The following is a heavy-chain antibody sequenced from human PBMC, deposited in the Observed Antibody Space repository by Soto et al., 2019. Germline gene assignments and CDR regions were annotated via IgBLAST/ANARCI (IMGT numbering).Heavy chain of an antibody. CDR1: GGTFSSYA. CDR2: IIPIIGSP. CDR3: ARANIGRTVATLFSRYYYYKMDV. Sequence: QVQLVQSGAEVKKPGSSVKVSCKASGGTFSSYAISWVRQAPGQGLEWMGGIIPIIGSPNYAQKFQGRVTITADESTNTDYMELSSLRSEDTALYYCARANIGRTVATLFSRYYYYKMDVWGQGTMVTVSS. D-gene: IGHD4-17*01. V-gene: IGHV1-69*01. J-gene: IGHJ6*02.